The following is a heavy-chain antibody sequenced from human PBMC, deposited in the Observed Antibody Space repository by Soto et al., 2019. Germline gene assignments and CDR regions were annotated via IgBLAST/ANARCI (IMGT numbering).Heavy chain of an antibody. J-gene: IGHJ4*02. CDR2: ITPYTGNT. V-gene: IGHV1-18*01. CDR3: ARDRGSGSYYLGPFYFDY. Sequence: SVKVSFKASCYTFSDYGFSWVRQAPGQGPEWMGWITPYTGNTKFPQKFQGRVTMTTDRFTSTAYMELKSLTFDDTAVYYCARDRGSGSYYLGPFYFDYWGQGTLVTVSS. D-gene: IGHD1-26*01. CDR1: CYTFSDYG.